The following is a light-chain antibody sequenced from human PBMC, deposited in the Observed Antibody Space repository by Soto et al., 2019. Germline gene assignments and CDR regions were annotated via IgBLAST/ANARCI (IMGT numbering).Light chain of an antibody. Sequence: EIVLTQSPGTRSLSPGERATLSCRASQTVSRSALAWYQQKPGQAPRLLIYGASTRATGVPARFSGSGSGTDFTLTISSLEPEDFAVYYCHQRSNWPPDTFGQGTRLEIK. V-gene: IGKV3D-20*02. J-gene: IGKJ5*01. CDR2: GAS. CDR1: QTVSRSA. CDR3: HQRSNWPPDT.